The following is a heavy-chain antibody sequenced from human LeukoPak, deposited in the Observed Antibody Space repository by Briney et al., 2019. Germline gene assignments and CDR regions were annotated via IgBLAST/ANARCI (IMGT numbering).Heavy chain of an antibody. V-gene: IGHV3-48*03. CDR2: ISSSGSTI. CDR3: ARVTTDFDY. J-gene: IGHJ4*02. Sequence: PGGSLRLSCAASGFTFSSYEMNWVRQAPGKGLEWVSYISSSGSTIYYADSVKGRFTISRDNAKNSLYLQTNSLGAEDTAVYYCARVTTDFDYWGQGTLVTVSS. CDR1: GFTFSSYE. D-gene: IGHD4-11*01.